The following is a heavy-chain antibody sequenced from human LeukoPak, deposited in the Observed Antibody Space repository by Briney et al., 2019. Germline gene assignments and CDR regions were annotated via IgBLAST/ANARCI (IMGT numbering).Heavy chain of an antibody. D-gene: IGHD2-2*01. CDR3: ALGSILYCSSTSCPLDY. V-gene: IGHV1-18*01. CDR2: ISAYNGNT. J-gene: IGHJ4*02. CDR1: GYTFTSYG. Sequence: ASVKVSCKASGYTFTSYGISWVRQAPGQGLEWMGWISAYNGNTNYAQKLQGRVTMTTDTSTSTAYMELRSLRSDDTAVYYYALGSILYCSSTSCPLDYWGQGTLVTVSS.